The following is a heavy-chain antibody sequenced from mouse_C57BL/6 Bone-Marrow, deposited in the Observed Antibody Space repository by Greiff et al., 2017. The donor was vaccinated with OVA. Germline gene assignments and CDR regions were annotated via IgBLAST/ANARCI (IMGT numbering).Heavy chain of an antibody. CDR2: IDPEDGET. V-gene: IGHV14-2*01. CDR3: ASAITTVVADDY. J-gene: IGHJ2*01. CDR1: GFNIKDYY. Sequence: VHVKQSGAELVKPGASVKLSCTASGFNIKDYYMHWVKQRTEQGLEWIGRIDPEDGETKYAPKFQGKATITADTSSNTAYLQLSSLTSEDTAVYYCASAITTVVADDYWGQGTTLTVSS. D-gene: IGHD1-1*01.